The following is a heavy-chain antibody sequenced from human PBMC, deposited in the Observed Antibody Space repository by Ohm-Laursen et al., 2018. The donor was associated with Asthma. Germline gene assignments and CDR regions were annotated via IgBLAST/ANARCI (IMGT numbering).Heavy chain of an antibody. CDR2: ISKSTRTI. D-gene: IGHD2-8*01. V-gene: IGHV3-48*01. CDR3: ARDKPENEVNGYYYGMDV. J-gene: IGHJ6*02. Sequence: SLRLSCAASGFTFHSHSITWVRQAPGKGLEWVSYISKSTRTIKYADSVKGRFTISRDNAKNSLYLQMNSLRAEDTAVYYCARDKPENEVNGYYYGMDVWGQGTTVTVSS. CDR1: GFTFHSHS.